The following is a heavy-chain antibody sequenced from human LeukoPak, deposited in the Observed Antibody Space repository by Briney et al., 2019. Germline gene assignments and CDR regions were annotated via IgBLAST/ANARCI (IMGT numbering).Heavy chain of an antibody. CDR2: ISYDGSNK. CDR1: GFTFSSYA. Sequence: PGGSILLSCAASGFTFSSYAMHWGRPAPGKGLGGVAVISYDGSNKYYAAPVKALFTISRDISKNTLYLQMNSLRAEDTAVYYCARDRHFYYSSGYLFDYWGQGTLVTVFS. J-gene: IGHJ4*02. CDR3: ARDRHFYYSSGYLFDY. D-gene: IGHD3-22*01. V-gene: IGHV3-30*14.